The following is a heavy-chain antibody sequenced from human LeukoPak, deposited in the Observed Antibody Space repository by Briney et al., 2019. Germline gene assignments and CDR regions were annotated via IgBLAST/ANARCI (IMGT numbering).Heavy chain of an antibody. V-gene: IGHV1-24*01. Sequence: ASVKVSCKVSGYTLTELSMHWVRQAPGKGLEWMGGFDPEDGETIYAQKFQGRVTMTEDTSTDTAYMELSSLRSEDTAVYYCATADPHYYGSSGLDYWGQGTLVTVSS. CDR1: GYTLTELS. J-gene: IGHJ4*02. D-gene: IGHD3-22*01. CDR2: FDPEDGET. CDR3: ATADPHYYGSSGLDY.